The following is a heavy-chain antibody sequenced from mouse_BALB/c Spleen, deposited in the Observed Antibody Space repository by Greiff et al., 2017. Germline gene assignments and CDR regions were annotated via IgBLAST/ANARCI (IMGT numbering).Heavy chain of an antibody. Sequence: DVKLQESGPGLVKPSQSLSLTCSVTGYSITSGYYWNWIRQFPGNKLEWMGYISYDGSNNYNPSLKNRISFTRDTSKNQFFLKLNSVTTEDTATYYCARGGEYGNYVPYWGQGTTLTVSS. CDR3: ARGGEYGNYVPY. J-gene: IGHJ2*01. D-gene: IGHD2-10*02. V-gene: IGHV3-6*02. CDR2: ISYDGSN. CDR1: GYSITSGYY.